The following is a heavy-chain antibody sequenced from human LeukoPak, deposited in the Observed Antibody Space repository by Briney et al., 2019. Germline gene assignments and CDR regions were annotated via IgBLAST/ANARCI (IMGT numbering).Heavy chain of an antibody. CDR1: GFTFSSYS. CDR3: ARPGGLDDFWSGYYYAFDI. J-gene: IGHJ3*02. Sequence: GGSLRLSCAASGFTFSSYSMSWVRQAPGKGLEWVSSISSSSSYIYYTDSVKGRFTISRDNAKNSLYLQMNSLRAEDTAVYYCARPGGLDDFWSGYYYAFDIWGQGTMVTVSS. D-gene: IGHD3-3*01. V-gene: IGHV3-21*01. CDR2: ISSSSSYI.